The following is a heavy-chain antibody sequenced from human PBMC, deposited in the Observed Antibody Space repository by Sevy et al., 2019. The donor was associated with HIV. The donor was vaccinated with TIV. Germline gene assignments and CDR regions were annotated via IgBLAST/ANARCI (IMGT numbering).Heavy chain of an antibody. CDR2: LYHIGST. CDR3: ARAEWLATSYYFDY. J-gene: IGHJ4*02. CDR1: GYSISTGYY. V-gene: IGHV4-38-2*01. Sequence: SETLSLTCGVSGYSISTGYYWGWIRQPPGKGLEWIGSLYHIGSTYDNPSFKSRVTISVDKSKNQFSLKLSPVTAPDTAVYYCARAEWLATSYYFDYWGQGILVTVSS. D-gene: IGHD6-19*01.